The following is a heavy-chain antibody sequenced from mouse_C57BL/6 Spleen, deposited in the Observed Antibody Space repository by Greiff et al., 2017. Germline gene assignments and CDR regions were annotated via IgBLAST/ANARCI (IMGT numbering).Heavy chain of an antibody. V-gene: IGHV1-80*01. Sequence: VQLQQSGAELVKPGASVKISCKASGYAFSSYWMNWVKQRPGKGLEWIGKIYPGDGDTNYNGKFKGKATLTADKSSSTAYMQLSSLTSEDSAVYVCARSRGTGWYFDVWGTGTTVTVSS. J-gene: IGHJ1*03. CDR1: GYAFSSYW. D-gene: IGHD4-1*01. CDR3: ARSRGTGWYFDV. CDR2: IYPGDGDT.